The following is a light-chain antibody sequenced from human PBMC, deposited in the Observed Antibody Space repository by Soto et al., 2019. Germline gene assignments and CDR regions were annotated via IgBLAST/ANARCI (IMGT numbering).Light chain of an antibody. J-gene: IGKJ2*01. Sequence: DIQMTQSPSTLSASVGDRVTITCRASQSISSWLAWYQQKPGKAPKLLIYDASSLESGVPSRFSGSGSGTEFTLTISSLQPDDFATYYCQQYNSYSPDRTFCQGTKLEIK. CDR3: QQYNSYSPDRT. V-gene: IGKV1-5*01. CDR2: DAS. CDR1: QSISSW.